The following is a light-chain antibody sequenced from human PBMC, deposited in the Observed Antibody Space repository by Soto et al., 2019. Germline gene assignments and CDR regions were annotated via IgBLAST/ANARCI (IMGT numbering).Light chain of an antibody. CDR1: QSVSSY. Sequence: EIVLTQSPATLSSFPGDRVTLSCRASQSVSSYLAWYQQKPGQAPRLLIYDASNRATGIPARFSGSGSGTDFTLTISSLEPEDFAVYYCQQYGSSPETFGQGTKVDI. V-gene: IGKV3-11*01. CDR2: DAS. J-gene: IGKJ1*01. CDR3: QQYGSSPET.